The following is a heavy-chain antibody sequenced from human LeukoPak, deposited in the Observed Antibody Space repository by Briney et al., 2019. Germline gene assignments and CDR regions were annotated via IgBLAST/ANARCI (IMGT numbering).Heavy chain of an antibody. CDR1: GYTFTGYY. J-gene: IGHJ4*02. D-gene: IGHD5-18*01. CDR3: ARGSYSYGAGLYYFDY. Sequence: ASVKVSCKASGYTFTGYYMHWVRQAPGQGLEWMGRINPNSGGTNYAQKFRGRVTMTRDTSISTAYMELSRLRSDDTAVYYCARGSYSYGAGLYYFDYWGQGTLVTVSS. CDR2: INPNSGGT. V-gene: IGHV1-2*06.